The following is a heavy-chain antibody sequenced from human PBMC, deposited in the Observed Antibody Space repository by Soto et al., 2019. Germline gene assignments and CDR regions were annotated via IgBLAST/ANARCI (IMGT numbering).Heavy chain of an antibody. CDR3: PRDKITGLFDY. Sequence: PGGSLRLSCVASGFTFSSYGMHWVRQAPGKGLEWVAVISYDGSNKYYADSVKGRFTISRDNSKNTLYLQMNSLRAEDTAVYYCPRDKITGLFDYWGQGTLVTVS. V-gene: IGHV3-30*03. J-gene: IGHJ4*02. D-gene: IGHD2-8*02. CDR2: ISYDGSNK. CDR1: GFTFSSYG.